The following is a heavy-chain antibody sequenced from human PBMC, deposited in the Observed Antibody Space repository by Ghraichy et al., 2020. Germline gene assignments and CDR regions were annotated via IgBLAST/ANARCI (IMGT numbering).Heavy chain of an antibody. CDR2: ISSSSSTI. CDR1: GFTFSSYS. D-gene: IGHD2-2*01. Sequence: GGSLRLSCAASGFTFSSYSMNWVRQAPGKGLEWVSYISSSSSTIYYADSVKGRFTISRDNAKNPLYLQMNSLRAEDTAVYYCARPSGYCSSTSCFPADFDYWGQGTLVTVSS. CDR3: ARPSGYCSSTSCFPADFDY. J-gene: IGHJ4*02. V-gene: IGHV3-48*04.